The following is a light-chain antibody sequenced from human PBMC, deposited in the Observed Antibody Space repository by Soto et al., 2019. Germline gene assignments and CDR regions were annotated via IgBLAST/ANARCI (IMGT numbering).Light chain of an antibody. V-gene: IGKV1-5*03. CDR3: QQYNSYSWT. J-gene: IGKJ1*01. CDR2: KAS. Sequence: DIQMTQSPSAMSASVGDRVTITCRASQGVRTYLAWFQQKPGKAPKLLIYKASSLESGVPSRFSGSGSGTEFTLTISSLQPDDFATYYCQQYNSYSWTFGQGTKVDIK. CDR1: QGVRTY.